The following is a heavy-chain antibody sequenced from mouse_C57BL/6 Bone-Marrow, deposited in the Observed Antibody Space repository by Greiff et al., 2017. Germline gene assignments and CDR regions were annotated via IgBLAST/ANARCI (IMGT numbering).Heavy chain of an antibody. D-gene: IGHD2-3*01. CDR2: IAPENGDT. CDR1: GFNIKDDY. CDR3: TTDDGYFSWFAY. V-gene: IGHV14-4*01. J-gene: IGHJ3*01. Sequence: VQLQQSGAELVRPGASVKLSCTASGFNIKDDYMHWVKQRPEQGLEWIGWIAPENGDTESASKFQGKATITADTSSNTAYLQLSSLTSEDTAVYYCTTDDGYFSWFAYWGQGTLVTVSA.